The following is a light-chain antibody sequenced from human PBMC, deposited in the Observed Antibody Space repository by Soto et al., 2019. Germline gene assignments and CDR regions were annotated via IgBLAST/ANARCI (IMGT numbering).Light chain of an antibody. J-gene: IGLJ2*01. CDR3: CSYAGSSTFVV. V-gene: IGLV2-23*02. CDR1: SSDVGSYNL. CDR2: EVS. Sequence: QSALTQPASVSGSPGQSITISCTGTSSDVGSYNLVSWYQQHPGKAPKLMIYEVSKRPSGVSNRFSGSKSGHTASLTISGPQAYDEADYYCCSYAGSSTFVVFGGGTKLTVL.